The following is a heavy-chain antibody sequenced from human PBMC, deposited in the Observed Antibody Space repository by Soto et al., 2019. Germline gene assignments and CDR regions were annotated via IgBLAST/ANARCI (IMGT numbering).Heavy chain of an antibody. D-gene: IGHD4-17*01. Sequence: HVQLQESGPGLVKPSQTLSLPCTVAGGSISSGGYYWSWIRQHPGKGLEWIGYVYYSGNTYYNPSLKSRVTKSVDTSKTQFSLKLSAVTAADTAVYHCARSLWDGDPESNYFDYWGQGTLVPVSS. CDR3: ARSLWDGDPESNYFDY. J-gene: IGHJ4*02. CDR2: VYYSGNT. V-gene: IGHV4-31*03. CDR1: GGSISSGGYY.